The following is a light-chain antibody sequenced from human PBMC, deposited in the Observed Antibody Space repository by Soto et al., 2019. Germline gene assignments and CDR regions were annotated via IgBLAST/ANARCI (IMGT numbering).Light chain of an antibody. CDR3: QQANSFPLT. V-gene: IGKV1-12*01. J-gene: IGKJ5*01. CDR1: QGISRW. Sequence: DIQMTQSPSFVSASVGDRVTITCRASQGISRWLAWYQQRPGKAPELLIYGASSLQSGVPSRFNDRGSGTQFPLTVSSLQPEDFATYCFQQANSFPLTFGQGTRLEIK. CDR2: GAS.